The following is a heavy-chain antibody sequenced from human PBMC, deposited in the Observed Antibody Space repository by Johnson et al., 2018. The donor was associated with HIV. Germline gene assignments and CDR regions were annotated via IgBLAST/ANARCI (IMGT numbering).Heavy chain of an antibody. V-gene: IGHV3-11*01. J-gene: IGHJ3*02. CDR1: GFTFSDYY. CDR2: ISSSGSTI. Sequence: QVQLVESGGGLVQPGGSLRLSCAASGFTFSDYYMSWIRQAPGKGLEWVSYISSSGSTIYYADFVKGRFTISRDNSKKKMYRQMNSLRAEDKAVYYCAKVIGSGSYDAFDIWGQGTMVTVSS. D-gene: IGHD1-26*01. CDR3: AKVIGSGSYDAFDI.